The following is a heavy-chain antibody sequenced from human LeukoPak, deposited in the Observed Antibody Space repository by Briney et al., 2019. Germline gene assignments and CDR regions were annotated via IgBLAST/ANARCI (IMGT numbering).Heavy chain of an antibody. CDR2: ISWNSGSI. CDR1: GFTFDDYA. V-gene: IGHV3-9*01. D-gene: IGHD1-1*01. Sequence: GGSLTLSCAASGFTFDDYAMHWVRQAPGKGLEWVSGISWNSGSIGYADSVKGRFTISRDNAKNSLYLQMNSLRAEDTALYYCAKDALDAAEYYFDYWGQGTLVTVSS. J-gene: IGHJ4*02. CDR3: AKDALDAAEYYFDY.